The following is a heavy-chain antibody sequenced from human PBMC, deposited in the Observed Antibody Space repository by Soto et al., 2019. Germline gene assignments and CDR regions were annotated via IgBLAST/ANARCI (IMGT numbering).Heavy chain of an antibody. D-gene: IGHD6-19*01. CDR3: ARRSTSGWYSFDY. Sequence: QMQLQESGPGLVKPSETLSLTCTVSGSSISSSSYFWGWIRQPPGQGLEWIGNIYYSGSPYYNPSLKSRVTISVDTSKNQFSLKLRSVTAADTAVYFCARRSTSGWYSFDYWGQGTLVSVSS. V-gene: IGHV4-39*01. CDR1: GSSISSSSYF. J-gene: IGHJ4*02. CDR2: IYYSGSP.